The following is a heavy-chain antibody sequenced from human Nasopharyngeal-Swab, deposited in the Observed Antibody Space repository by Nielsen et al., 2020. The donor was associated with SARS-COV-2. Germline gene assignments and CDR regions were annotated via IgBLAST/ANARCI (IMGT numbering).Heavy chain of an antibody. J-gene: IGHJ4*02. CDR1: GYSISSGYY. Sequence: SETLSLTCTVSGYSISSGYYWGWIRQPPGKGLEWIGSINHSGSTNYNPSLKSRVTISVDTSKNQFSLKLSSVTAADTAVYYCARRGQLWSPDGLGYWGQGTLVTVSS. CDR2: INHSGST. CDR3: ARRGQLWSPDGLGY. D-gene: IGHD5-18*01. V-gene: IGHV4-38-2*02.